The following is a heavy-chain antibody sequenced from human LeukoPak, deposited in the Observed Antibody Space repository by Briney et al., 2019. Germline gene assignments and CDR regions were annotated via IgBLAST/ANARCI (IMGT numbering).Heavy chain of an antibody. V-gene: IGHV4-61*02. CDR3: AREWGDYYYYYYMDV. D-gene: IGHD3-16*01. J-gene: IGHJ6*03. CDR2: IYTSGST. Sequence: PSETLSLTCTVSGGSISSGSYYWSWIRQPAGKGLEWIGRIYTSGSTNYNPSLKSRVTISVDTSKNQFSLKLSSVTAADTAVYYCAREWGDYYYYYYMDVWGKGTTVIVSS. CDR1: GGSISSGSYY.